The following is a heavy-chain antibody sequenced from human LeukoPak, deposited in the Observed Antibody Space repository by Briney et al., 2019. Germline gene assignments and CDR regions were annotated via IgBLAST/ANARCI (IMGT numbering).Heavy chain of an antibody. J-gene: IGHJ4*02. Sequence: GGSLRLSCAASGFTFSSYSMNWVRQAPGRGLEWVSYISSSSSTIYYADSVKGRFTISRDNAKNSLYLQMNSLKAEDTAVYYCARDPYPYYYGSGSYYHYWGQGTLVTVSS. CDR1: GFTFSSYS. CDR3: ARDPYPYYYGSGSYYHY. CDR2: ISSSSSTI. V-gene: IGHV3-48*01. D-gene: IGHD3-10*01.